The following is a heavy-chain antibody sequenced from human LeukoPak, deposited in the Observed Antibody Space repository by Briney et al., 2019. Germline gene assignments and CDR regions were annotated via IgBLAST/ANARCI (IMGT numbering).Heavy chain of an antibody. Sequence: SETLSLTCNISGGSISPYYWSWIRQPAGKGLEWIGRIYTSGSTNYNPSLKSRVTISVDTSKNQFSLKLSSVTASDTAVYYCARETRWLQNNDAFDIWGQGTMVTVSS. D-gene: IGHD5-24*01. V-gene: IGHV4-4*07. J-gene: IGHJ3*02. CDR2: IYTSGST. CDR3: ARETRWLQNNDAFDI. CDR1: GGSISPYY.